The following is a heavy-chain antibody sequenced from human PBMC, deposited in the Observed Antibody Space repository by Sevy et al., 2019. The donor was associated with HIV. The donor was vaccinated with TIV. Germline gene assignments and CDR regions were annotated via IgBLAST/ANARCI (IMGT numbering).Heavy chain of an antibody. CDR3: AREGGEIAARPDQLPFDY. J-gene: IGHJ4*02. D-gene: IGHD6-6*01. CDR1: GFTFSSYA. V-gene: IGHV3-30-3*01. Sequence: GSLRLSCAASGFTFSSYAMHWVRQAPGKGLEWVAVISYDGSNKYYADSVKGRFTISRDNSKNTVYLQMNSLRAEDTAVYYCAREGGEIAARPDQLPFDYWGQGTLVTVSS. CDR2: ISYDGSNK.